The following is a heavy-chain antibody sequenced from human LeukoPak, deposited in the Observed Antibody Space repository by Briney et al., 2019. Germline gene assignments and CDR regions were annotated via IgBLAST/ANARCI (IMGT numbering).Heavy chain of an antibody. Sequence: SVKVSCKASGGTFSSYAISWVRQAPGQGLEWMGRIIPILGIANYAQKFQGRVTITADKSTSTAYMELSSLRSEDTAVYYCARESYYYDSSGYYNDAFDIWGQGTMVTVSS. CDR3: ARESYYYDSSGYYNDAFDI. J-gene: IGHJ3*02. D-gene: IGHD3-22*01. V-gene: IGHV1-69*04. CDR2: IIPILGIA. CDR1: GGTFSSYA.